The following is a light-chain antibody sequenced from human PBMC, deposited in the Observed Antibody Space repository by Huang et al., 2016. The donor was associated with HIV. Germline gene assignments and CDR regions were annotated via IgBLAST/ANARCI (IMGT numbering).Light chain of an antibody. J-gene: IGKJ3*01. CDR3: QQYGSPVFT. CDR2: SAS. V-gene: IGKV3-20*01. Sequence: IVLTQSPGTLSLSPGERATLSCRASQSVSNYLAWYQQKPGQAPRLLNYSASRRATDIPDRFSGGGAGTDFALTISRLEPEDFAVYYCQQYGSPVFTFGPGTKVDIK. CDR1: QSVSNY.